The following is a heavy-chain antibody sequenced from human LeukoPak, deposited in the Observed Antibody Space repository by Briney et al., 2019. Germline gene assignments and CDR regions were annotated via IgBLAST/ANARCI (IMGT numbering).Heavy chain of an antibody. CDR1: GGSISSGGYY. J-gene: IGHJ3*02. V-gene: IGHV4-31*03. CDR2: IYYSGST. CDR3: ARAKYGDYVWVMDAFDI. D-gene: IGHD4-17*01. Sequence: SETLSLTCTVSGGSISSGGYYWSWIRLHPGKGLEWIGYIYYSGSTYYNPSLKSRVTISVDTSKNQFSLKLSSVTAADTAVYYCARAKYGDYVWVMDAFDIWGQGTMVTVSS.